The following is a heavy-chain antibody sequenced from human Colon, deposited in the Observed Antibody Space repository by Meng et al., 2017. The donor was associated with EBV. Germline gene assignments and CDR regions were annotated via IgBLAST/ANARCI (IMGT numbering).Heavy chain of an antibody. D-gene: IGHD2-15*01. V-gene: IGHV4-34*01. Sequence: GAGLFNPSETRSRPCTVYGGSFSDSYWTWIRQPPGKGLEWIGEINHVGSTTYNPSLKSRVTISVDTSKNQFSLKLSSVTAADAAVYYCASSDCSGGTCYLDCWGQGTLVTVFS. CDR2: INHVGST. CDR3: ASSDCSGGTCYLDC. J-gene: IGHJ4*02. CDR1: GGSFSDSY.